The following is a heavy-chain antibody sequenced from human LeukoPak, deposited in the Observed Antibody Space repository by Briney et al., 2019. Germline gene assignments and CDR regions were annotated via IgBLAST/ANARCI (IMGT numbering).Heavy chain of an antibody. Sequence: SETLSLTCTVSGGSISRSYYYWGWIRQPPGKGLEWIGTIYYSGNTFYNPPLKSRVTISVDTSINHFSLTLTSLTAADTAVYFCSRHEHKALAGDTWGQGTLVTVSS. D-gene: IGHD6-19*01. J-gene: IGHJ5*02. CDR2: IYYSGNT. V-gene: IGHV4-39*01. CDR3: SRHEHKALAGDT. CDR1: GGSISRSYYY.